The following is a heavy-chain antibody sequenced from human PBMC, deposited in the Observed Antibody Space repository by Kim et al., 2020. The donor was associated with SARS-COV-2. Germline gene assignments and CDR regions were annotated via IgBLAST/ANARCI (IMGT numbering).Heavy chain of an antibody. CDR1: GDRFSSYA. D-gene: IGHD3-10*01. V-gene: IGHV1-69*13. CDR3: ARASYFGSGNAYYYPMDV. CDR2: IIPIFASP. J-gene: IGHJ6*02. Sequence: SVKVSCKASGDRFSSYAISWVRQAPGQGLEWMGGIIPIFASPNYAQKFQGRVTITADESTPTVYMELSSLKSEDTAIYYCARASYFGSGNAYYYPMDVWSRGTTVTVSS.